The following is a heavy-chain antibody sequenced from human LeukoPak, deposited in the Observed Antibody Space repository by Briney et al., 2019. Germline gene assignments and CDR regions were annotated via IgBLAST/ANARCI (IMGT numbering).Heavy chain of an antibody. Sequence: PSETLSLTCTVSGGSISSGSYYWSWIRQPAGKGLEWIGRIYTSGSTNYNPSLKGRVTISVDTSKNQFSLKLSSVTAADTAVYYCARQLGYCSSTSCRAFDPWGQGTLVTVSS. D-gene: IGHD2-2*01. J-gene: IGHJ5*02. CDR1: GGSISSGSYY. CDR3: ARQLGYCSSTSCRAFDP. CDR2: IYTSGST. V-gene: IGHV4-61*02.